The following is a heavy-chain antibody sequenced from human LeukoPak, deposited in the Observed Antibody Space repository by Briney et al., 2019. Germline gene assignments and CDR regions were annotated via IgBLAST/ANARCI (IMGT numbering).Heavy chain of an antibody. CDR3: AKPPDLAPEYFQH. D-gene: IGHD1-14*01. CDR2: ISGSGGST. CDR1: GFTFSSYA. V-gene: IGHV3-23*01. Sequence: GGSLRLSCAASGFTFSSYAMSWVRQAPGKGLEWVSAISGSGGSTYYADSVKGRFTVSRDNSKNTLYLQMNSLRAEDTAVYYCAKPPDLAPEYFQHWGQGTLVTVSS. J-gene: IGHJ1*01.